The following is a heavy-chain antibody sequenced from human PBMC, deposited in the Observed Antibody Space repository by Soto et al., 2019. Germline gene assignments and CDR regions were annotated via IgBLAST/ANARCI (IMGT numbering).Heavy chain of an antibody. CDR3: ARDEGIRGFDS. CDR1: GYTFSNYG. CDR2: ISGYNGLT. V-gene: IGHV1-18*04. J-gene: IGHJ4*02. D-gene: IGHD3-10*01. Sequence: QVQLVQSGDEVKKSGASVQVSCKASGYTFSNYGISWVLQAPGQGLEWMGWISGYNGLTAYAQNVQGRVTMTIDTPTRTVFMELTSLRSNDTAVYYCARDEGIRGFDSWGQGTLVTVSS.